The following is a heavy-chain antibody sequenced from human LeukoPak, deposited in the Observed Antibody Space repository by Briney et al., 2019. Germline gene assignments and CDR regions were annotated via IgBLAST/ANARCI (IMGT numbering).Heavy chain of an antibody. V-gene: IGHV1-46*01. J-gene: IGHJ4*02. CDR1: GYTFSNYY. Sequence: ASVKVSCKASGYTFSNYYINWVRQAPGQGLEWMGIITASGYSPTYAQKFQGRVTITSDSATNTVYMDVSSLGSEDTAVYYCARGVQVWTYWGQGTPVTVSS. CDR2: ITASGYSP. CDR3: ARGVQVWTY. D-gene: IGHD5-18*01.